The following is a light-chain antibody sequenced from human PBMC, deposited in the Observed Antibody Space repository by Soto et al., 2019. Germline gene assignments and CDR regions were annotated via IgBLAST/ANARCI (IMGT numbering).Light chain of an antibody. J-gene: IGKJ2*01. Sequence: EIVMTQTPATLSVSPGARATLSCRASQSVTSNLAWYEQKPGQAPRLPIYGASTRATGIPAWFSGSGSGTEFTLTISSLQSEDFAVYYCQQYNNWPPYTFGQGTKLEIK. V-gene: IGKV3-15*01. CDR2: GAS. CDR3: QQYNNWPPYT. CDR1: QSVTSN.